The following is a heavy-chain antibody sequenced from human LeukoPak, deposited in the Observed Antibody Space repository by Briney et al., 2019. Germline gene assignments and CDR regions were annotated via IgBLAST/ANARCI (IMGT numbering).Heavy chain of an antibody. CDR3: AKDLVATLRADFDY. CDR2: IWYDGNNK. J-gene: IGHJ4*02. D-gene: IGHD5-12*01. V-gene: IGHV3-33*06. Sequence: PGGSLRLSCAASGFTFSNYGMHWVRQAPGKGLEWVAVIWYDGNNKYYADSVKGRFTISRDNSKNTLYLQMNSLRAEDTAVYYCAKDLVATLRADFDYWGQGTLVTVSS. CDR1: GFTFSNYG.